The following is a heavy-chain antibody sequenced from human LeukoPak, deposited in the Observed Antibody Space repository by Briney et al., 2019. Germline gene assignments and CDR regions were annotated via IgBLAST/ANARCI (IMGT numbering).Heavy chain of an antibody. D-gene: IGHD6-13*01. V-gene: IGHV3-53*01. CDR3: ARDWYVAAAGKVSGMDV. Sequence: GGSLRLSCAASGFIVSSNYMTWVRQAPGKGLEWVSVIYSGGSTYYADSMKGRFTISRDNAKNSLYLQMNSLRAEDTAVYYCARDWYVAAAGKVSGMDVWGQGTTVTVYS. CDR2: IYSGGST. J-gene: IGHJ6*02. CDR1: GFIVSSNY.